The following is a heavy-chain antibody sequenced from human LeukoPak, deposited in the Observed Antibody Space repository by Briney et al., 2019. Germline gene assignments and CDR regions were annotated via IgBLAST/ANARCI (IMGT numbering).Heavy chain of an antibody. V-gene: IGHV3-23*01. CDR3: ARRFYGSGSYYLWYYYYGMDV. CDR2: ISGSGGST. J-gene: IGHJ6*02. D-gene: IGHD3-10*01. Sequence: GGSLRLSCAASGFTFSSYAMSWVRQAPGKGLEWVSAISGSGGSTYYADSVKGRFTISRDNSKNTLYLQMNSLRAEDTAVYYCARRFYGSGSYYLWYYYYGMDVWGQGTTVTVSS. CDR1: GFTFSSYA.